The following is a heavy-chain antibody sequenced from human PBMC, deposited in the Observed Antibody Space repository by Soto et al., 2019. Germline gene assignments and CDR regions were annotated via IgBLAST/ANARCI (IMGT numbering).Heavy chain of an antibody. CDR1: GFTFSSYD. D-gene: IGHD5-12*01. Sequence: GGSLRLSCAATGFTFSSYDMHWVRQATGKGLEWVPAIGTAGDPYYPGSVKGRFTISRENAKNSLYLQMNSLRAGDTAVYYCARIAKSGYDYYFDYWCQGTLVTVSS. V-gene: IGHV3-13*05. J-gene: IGHJ4*02. CDR2: IGTAGDP. CDR3: ARIAKSGYDYYFDY.